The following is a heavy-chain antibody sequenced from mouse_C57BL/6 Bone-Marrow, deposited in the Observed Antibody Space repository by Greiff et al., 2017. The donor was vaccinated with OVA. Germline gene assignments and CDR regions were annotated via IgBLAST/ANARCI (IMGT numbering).Heavy chain of an antibody. CDR1: GFTFSSYT. D-gene: IGHD2-12*01. J-gene: IGHJ3*01. Sequence: EVKLMESGGGLVKPGGSLKLSCAASGFTFSSYTMSWVRQTPEKRLEWVATISGGGGNTYYPDSVKGRFTISRDNSKNTLYLQMSSLRSEDTALYYCARFYYSYYVPFADWGQGTLVTVSA. CDR2: ISGGGGNT. CDR3: ARFYYSYYVPFAD. V-gene: IGHV5-9*01.